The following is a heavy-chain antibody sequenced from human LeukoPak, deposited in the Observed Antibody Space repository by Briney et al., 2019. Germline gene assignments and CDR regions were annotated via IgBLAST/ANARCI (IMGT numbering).Heavy chain of an antibody. CDR3: AREYSSGWYRLDY. CDR1: GFTFRNYA. J-gene: IGHJ4*02. Sequence: GGSLRLSCAASGFTFRNYAMHWVRQAPGKGLEWVAVISYDGSNKLYADSVKGRFTISRDNSKNTLYLQMNSLRAEDTAVYYCAREYSSGWYRLDYWGQGTLVTVSS. D-gene: IGHD6-19*01. CDR2: ISYDGSNK. V-gene: IGHV3-30*04.